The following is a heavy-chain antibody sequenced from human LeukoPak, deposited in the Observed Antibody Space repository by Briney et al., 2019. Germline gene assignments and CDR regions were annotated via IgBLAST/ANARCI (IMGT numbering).Heavy chain of an antibody. CDR1: GFTFSRYW. CDR3: ARHPDHWFDP. V-gene: IGHV3-7*01. J-gene: IGHJ5*02. CDR2: IEQDGREK. Sequence: GGSLRLSCAASGFTFSRYWMTWVRQAPGKGLEWVANIEQDGREKRYVDSVKGRFTISRDNAKTSLYLQMNSLRAEDTAVYYCARHPDHWFDPWGQGTLVTVSS.